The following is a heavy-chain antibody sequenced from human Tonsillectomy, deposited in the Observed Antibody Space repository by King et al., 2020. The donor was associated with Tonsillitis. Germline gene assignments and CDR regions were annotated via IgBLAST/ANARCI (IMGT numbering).Heavy chain of an antibody. Sequence: HVQLVESGGGVVQPGGSLRLSCAASGITFSIHGMHWVRQAPGKGLEWVAFIRYDGSNKYYGDSVKGRCTISRDNSKNTLYLQMNSLGAEDTAVYYCACLQGTSMRRGSGVDVWGHGTTVTVSS. V-gene: IGHV3-30*02. J-gene: IGHJ6*02. D-gene: IGHD3-10*01. CDR1: GITFSIHG. CDR2: IRYDGSNK. CDR3: ACLQGTSMRRGSGVDV.